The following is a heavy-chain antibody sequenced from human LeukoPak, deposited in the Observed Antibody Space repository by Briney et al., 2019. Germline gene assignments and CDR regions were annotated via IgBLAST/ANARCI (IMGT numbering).Heavy chain of an antibody. V-gene: IGHV3-23*01. CDR1: TFTFSNFA. J-gene: IGHJ4*02. CDR3: AKTLGHCGRARCYVFFDY. D-gene: IGHD2-2*01. Sequence: GGSLRLSCAASTFTFSNFAMSWVRPAPGKGLEWVSAIRGSGASTYYTDSVKGPFTIARATAKNTMYVQMSRVRAEDTALSYCAKTLGHCGRARCYVFFDYGGEGTLVT. CDR2: IRGSGAST.